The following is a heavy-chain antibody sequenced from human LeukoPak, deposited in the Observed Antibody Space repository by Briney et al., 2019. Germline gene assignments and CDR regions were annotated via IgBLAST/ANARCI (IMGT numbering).Heavy chain of an antibody. CDR2: ISAYNGNT. D-gene: IGHD3-16*02. Sequence: ASVKVSCKASGYTFNNYGISWVRQAPGQGLEWMGWISAYNGNTNYAQKFQGRVTMTTDTSTSTAYMELRSLRSDDTAVYYCARDMITFGGVIVNGYWGQGTLVTVSS. V-gene: IGHV1-18*01. J-gene: IGHJ4*02. CDR3: ARDMITFGGVIVNGY. CDR1: GYTFNNYG.